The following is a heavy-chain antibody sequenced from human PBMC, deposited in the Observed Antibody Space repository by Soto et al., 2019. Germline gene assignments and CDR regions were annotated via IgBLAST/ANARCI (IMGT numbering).Heavy chain of an antibody. CDR2: INPNSGGT. CDR3: ARSGDYYYYYMDV. V-gene: IGHV1-2*04. D-gene: IGHD3-10*01. J-gene: IGHJ6*03. Sequence: ASVKVSCKASGYTFTGYYMHWVRQAPGQGLEWMGWINPNSGGTNYAQKFQGWVTMTRDTSISTAYMELSRLRSDDTAVYYCARSGDYYYYYMDVWGKGTTVTVSS. CDR1: GYTFTGYY.